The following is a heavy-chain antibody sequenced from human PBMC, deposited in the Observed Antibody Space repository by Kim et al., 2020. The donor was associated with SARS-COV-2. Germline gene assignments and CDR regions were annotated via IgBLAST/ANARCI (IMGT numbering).Heavy chain of an antibody. Sequence: GGSLRLSCAASGFTFSDAWMSWVRQAPGKGLEWVGRIQSKADGETTEYSPSVKDRFTISRDDSKNTVYLQMNRLKIEDTAVYFCTTDWGHYYGSGDWGQGTLVSVSS. D-gene: IGHD3-10*01. V-gene: IGHV3-15*01. J-gene: IGHJ4*02. CDR1: GFTFSDAW. CDR2: IQSKADGETT. CDR3: TTDWGHYYGSGD.